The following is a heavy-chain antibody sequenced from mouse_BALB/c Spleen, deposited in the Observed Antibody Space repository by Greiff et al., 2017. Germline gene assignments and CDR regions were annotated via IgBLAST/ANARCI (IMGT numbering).Heavy chain of an antibody. CDR1: GYAFTNYL. D-gene: IGHD3-2*01. V-gene: IGHV1-54*01. Sequence: VQLKQSGAELVRPGTSVKVSCKASGYAFTNYLIEWVKQRPGQGLEWIGVINPGSGDTNYNEKFKGKATLTADKSSSTAYMQLSSLTSDDSAVYFCASDSLDYWGQGTTLTVSS. CDR2: INPGSGDT. CDR3: ASDSLDY. J-gene: IGHJ2*01.